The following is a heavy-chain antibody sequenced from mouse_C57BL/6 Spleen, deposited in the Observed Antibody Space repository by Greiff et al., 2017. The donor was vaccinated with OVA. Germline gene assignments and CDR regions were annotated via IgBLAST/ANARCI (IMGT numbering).Heavy chain of an antibody. CDR2: IDPETGGT. V-gene: IGHV1-15*01. Sequence: QVHVKQSGAELVRPGASVTLSCKASGYTFTDYEMHWVKQTPVHGLEWIGAIDPETGGTAYNQKFKGKAILTADKSSSTAYMELRSLTSEDSAVYYCTRGSSGYTYWGQGTTLTVSS. D-gene: IGHD3-2*02. CDR1: GYTFTDYE. J-gene: IGHJ2*01. CDR3: TRGSSGYTY.